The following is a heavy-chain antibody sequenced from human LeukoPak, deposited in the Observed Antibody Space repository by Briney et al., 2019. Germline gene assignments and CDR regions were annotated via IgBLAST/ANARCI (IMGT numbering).Heavy chain of an antibody. CDR2: IYYSGST. V-gene: IGHV4-39*01. CDR3: ARHRAAAGTTSI. D-gene: IGHD6-13*01. Sequence: PSETLSLTCTVSGGSISSSSYYWGWIRQPPGKGLEWIGSIYYSGSTYYNPSLKSRVTISVDTSKNQFSLKLSSVTAADTAVHYCARHRAAAGTTSIWGQGTLVTVSS. CDR1: GGSISSSSYY. J-gene: IGHJ4*02.